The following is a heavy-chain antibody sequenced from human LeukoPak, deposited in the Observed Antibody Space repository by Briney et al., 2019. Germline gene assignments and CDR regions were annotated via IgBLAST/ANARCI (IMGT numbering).Heavy chain of an antibody. J-gene: IGHJ4*02. CDR3: ASKMATYYFDY. CDR1: GGSFSGYY. V-gene: IGHV4-34*01. CDR2: INHSGST. Sequence: SETLSLTCAVYGGSFSGYYWSWIRQPPGKGLEWIGEINHSGSTNYNPSLKSRVTISVDTSKSQFSLKLSSVTAADTAVYYCASKMATYYFDYWGQGTLVTVSS. D-gene: IGHD5-24*01.